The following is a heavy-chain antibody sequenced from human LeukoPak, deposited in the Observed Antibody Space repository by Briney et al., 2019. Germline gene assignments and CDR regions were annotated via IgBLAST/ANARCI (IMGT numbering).Heavy chain of an antibody. CDR3: ARLTWDDFWSGFYYGMDV. D-gene: IGHD3-3*01. CDR1: GGSISSGGYY. J-gene: IGHJ6*02. Sequence: SETLSLTCTVSGGSISSGGYYWSWIRQPPGKGLEWIGYIYYSGSTNYNPSLKSRVTISVDTSKNQFSLKLSSVTAADTAVYYCARLTWDDFWSGFYYGMDVWGQGTTVTVSS. CDR2: IYYSGST. V-gene: IGHV4-61*08.